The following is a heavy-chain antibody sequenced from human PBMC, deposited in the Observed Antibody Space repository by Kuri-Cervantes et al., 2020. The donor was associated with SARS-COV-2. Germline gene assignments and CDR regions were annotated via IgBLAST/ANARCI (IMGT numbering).Heavy chain of an antibody. CDR3: AKEEKVLRFLEWLGGMDV. CDR1: GGTFSGYA. V-gene: IGHV1-69*06. Sequence: SVKVSCKASGGTFSGYAISWVRQAPGQGLEWMGGIIPIFGTANYAQKFQGRVTITADKSTSTAYMELSSLRSEDTAVYYCAKEEKVLRFLEWLGGMDVWGQGTTVPSP. CDR2: IIPIFGTA. J-gene: IGHJ6*02. D-gene: IGHD3-3*01.